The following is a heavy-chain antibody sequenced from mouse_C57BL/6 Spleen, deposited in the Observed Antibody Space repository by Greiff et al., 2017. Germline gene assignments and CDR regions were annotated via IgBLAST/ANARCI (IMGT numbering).Heavy chain of an antibody. CDR2: IWSGGST. CDR1: GFSLTSYG. J-gene: IGHJ4*01. Sequence: QVQLQQSGPGLVQPSQSLSITCTVSGFSLTSYGVHWVRQSPGKGLEWLGVIWSGGSTDYNAAFISRLSISKDNSKSQVFFKMNSLQADDTAIYYCARDYSNWYYAMDYWGQGTSVTVSS. D-gene: IGHD2-5*01. V-gene: IGHV2-2*01. CDR3: ARDYSNWYYAMDY.